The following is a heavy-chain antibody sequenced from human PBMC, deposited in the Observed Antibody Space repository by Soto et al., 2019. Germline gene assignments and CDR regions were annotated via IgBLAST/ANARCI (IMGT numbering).Heavy chain of an antibody. D-gene: IGHD3-3*01. CDR1: GGSISSYY. CDR3: ARALGAYDFWSGYLVYYFDY. V-gene: IGHV4-59*01. CDR2: IYYSGST. J-gene: IGHJ4*02. Sequence: SETLSLTCTVSGGSISSYYWSWIRQPPGKGLEWIGYIYYSGSTNYNPSLKSRVTISVDTSKNQFSLKLSSVTAADTAVYYCARALGAYDFWSGYLVYYFDYWGQGTLVTVSS.